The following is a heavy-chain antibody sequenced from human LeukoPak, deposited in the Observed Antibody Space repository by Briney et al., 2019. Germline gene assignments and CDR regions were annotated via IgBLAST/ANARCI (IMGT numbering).Heavy chain of an antibody. V-gene: IGHV4-59*01. D-gene: IGHD6-13*01. CDR2: IYYSGST. Sequence: SETLSLTCTVSGGFISGYHWSWIRQPPGEGLEWIGYIYYSGSTNYNPSLKSRVTISVDTSRNQFSLKLTSVTAADTAVYYCARTATYSSTWYPTYYYYYGMDVWGQGTTVTVSS. CDR3: ARTATYSSTWYPTYYYYYGMDV. J-gene: IGHJ6*02. CDR1: GGFISGYH.